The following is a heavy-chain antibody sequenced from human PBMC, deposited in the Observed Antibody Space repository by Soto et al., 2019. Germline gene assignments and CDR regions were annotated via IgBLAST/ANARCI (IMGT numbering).Heavy chain of an antibody. CDR2: VSYDGGNK. J-gene: IGHJ4*02. Sequence: QVQLVGSGGGVVQPGRSLRLSCAASGFTFSDYAMHWDRQAPGKGLEWVAVVSYDGGNKYYADSVKGRFTISRDNSKNTLDLQMNSLRAEDTAVYYCARGGYSSSWRSFDYWGQGTLVTVSS. D-gene: IGHD6-13*01. V-gene: IGHV3-30-3*01. CDR1: GFTFSDYA. CDR3: ARGGYSSSWRSFDY.